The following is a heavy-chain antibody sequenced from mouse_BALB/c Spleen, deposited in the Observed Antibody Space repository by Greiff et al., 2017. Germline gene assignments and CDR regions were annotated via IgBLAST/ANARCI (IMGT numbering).Heavy chain of an antibody. CDR1: GFSLSTSGMG. J-gene: IGHJ4*01. Sequence: QVTLKESGPGILQPSQTLSLTCSFSGFSLSTSGMGVSWIRQPSGKGLEWLAHIYWDDDKRYNPSLKSRLTISKDTSRNQVFLKITSVDTADTATYYCARSRQLGVMDYWGQGTSVTVSS. CDR3: ARSRQLGVMDY. V-gene: IGHV8-12*01. CDR2: IYWDDDK. D-gene: IGHD3-2*01.